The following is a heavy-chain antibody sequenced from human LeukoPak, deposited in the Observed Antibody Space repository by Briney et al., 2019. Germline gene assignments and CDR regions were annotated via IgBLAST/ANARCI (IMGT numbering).Heavy chain of an antibody. CDR2: IIPIFGIA. J-gene: IGHJ4*02. CDR1: GGTFSSYA. D-gene: IGHD3-3*01. CDR3: ASLYDSNDY. V-gene: IGHV1-69*04. Sequence: SVKVSCKASGGTFSSYAISWVRQAPGQGLEWMGRIIPIFGIANYAQKFQGRVTITADKSTSTAYMELSSLRSEDTAVYYCASLYDSNDYWGQGALVTVSS.